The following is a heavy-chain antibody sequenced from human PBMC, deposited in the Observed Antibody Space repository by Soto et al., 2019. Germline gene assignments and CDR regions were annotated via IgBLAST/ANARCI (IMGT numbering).Heavy chain of an antibody. CDR3: ARAADGDLGCYYYGMDV. CDR1: GGTFSSYA. V-gene: IGHV1-69*19. D-gene: IGHD7-27*01. J-gene: IGHJ6*02. Sequence: QVQLVQSGAEVKKPGSSVKVSCKASGGTFSSYAISWVRQAPGQGLEWMGGIIPIFGTANYAQKFQGRVTMTTDESANTAYMELSGLRSEDTDVYYCARAADGDLGCYYYGMDVWGQGTTVTVSS. CDR2: IIPIFGTA.